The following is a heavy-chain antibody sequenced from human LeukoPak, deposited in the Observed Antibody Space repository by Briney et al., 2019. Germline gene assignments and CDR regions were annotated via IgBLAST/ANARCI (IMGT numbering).Heavy chain of an antibody. CDR2: ISGSGGST. Sequence: GGSLRLSCAASGFTFSSYAMSWVRQAPGKGLEWVPAISGSGGSTYYADSVKGRFTISRDNSKNTLYLQMNSLRAEDTAVYYCAKDRWNYVSYFDYWGRGTLVTVSS. J-gene: IGHJ4*02. CDR1: GFTFSSYA. V-gene: IGHV3-23*01. D-gene: IGHD1-7*01. CDR3: AKDRWNYVSYFDY.